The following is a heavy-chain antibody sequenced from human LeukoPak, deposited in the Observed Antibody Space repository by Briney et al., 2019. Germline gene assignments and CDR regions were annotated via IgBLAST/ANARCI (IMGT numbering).Heavy chain of an antibody. CDR3: ARTYYYGSGSYYGNYFDY. CDR2: IYPGDSDT. V-gene: IGHV5-51*01. D-gene: IGHD3-10*01. CDR1: GYSFTSYW. Sequence: PGESLKISCKGSGYSFTSYWIGWVRQMPGKGLEWMGIIYPGDSDTRYSPSFQGQVTISADKSISTAYLQWSSLKASDTAMYYCARTYYYGSGSYYGNYFDYWGQGTLVTVSS. J-gene: IGHJ4*02.